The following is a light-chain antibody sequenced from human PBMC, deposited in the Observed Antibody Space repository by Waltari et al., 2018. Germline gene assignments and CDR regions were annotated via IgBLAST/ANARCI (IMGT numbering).Light chain of an antibody. V-gene: IGKV1-12*02. J-gene: IGKJ4*01. CDR3: QQASSFPFT. Sequence: DIQMTQSPSSVSASVGDPVTITCRASQDISSWLAWFQQKPGRAPKLLMYAASSLQIGVPSRFSGSGSGTDFTLTISSLQPEDFAIYYCQQASSFPFTFGGGTKVEIK. CDR1: QDISSW. CDR2: AAS.